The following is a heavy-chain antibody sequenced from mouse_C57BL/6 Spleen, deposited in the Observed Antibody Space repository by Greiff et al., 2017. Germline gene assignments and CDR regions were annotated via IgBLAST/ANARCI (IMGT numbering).Heavy chain of an antibody. V-gene: IGHV5-16*01. CDR3: AREPHYAAMDY. D-gene: IGHD1-1*01. CDR2: INYDGSST. Sequence: EVQVVESEGGLVQPGSSMKLSCTASGFTFSDYYMAWVRQVPEKGLEWVANINYDGSSTYYLDSLKSRFIISRDNAKNILYLQMSSLKSEDTATYYCAREPHYAAMDYWGQGTSVTVSS. CDR1: GFTFSDYY. J-gene: IGHJ4*01.